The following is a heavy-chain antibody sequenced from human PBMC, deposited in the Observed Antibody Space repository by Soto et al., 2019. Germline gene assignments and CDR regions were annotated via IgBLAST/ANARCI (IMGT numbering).Heavy chain of an antibody. D-gene: IGHD4-17*01. CDR2: ISSNGRST. V-gene: IGHV3-64D*06. J-gene: IGHJ4*02. CDR3: VRWTVTSYYFDY. Sequence: GGSLRLSCSASGFTFSTYAMHWVRQAPGKGLEYVSAISSNGRSTYYADSVKGRFTISRDDSKSTLYLQMSSLRAEDTAVYYCVRWTVTSYYFDYWGQGTLVTLSS. CDR1: GFTFSTYA.